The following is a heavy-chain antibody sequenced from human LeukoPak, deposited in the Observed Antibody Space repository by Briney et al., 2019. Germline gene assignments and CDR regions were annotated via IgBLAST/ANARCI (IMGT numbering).Heavy chain of an antibody. CDR1: EFTFSSYW. CDR3: ARCGSSSCYTGFDP. V-gene: IGHV3-74*01. CDR2: INSDGSST. Sequence: GGSLRLSCAASEFTFSSYWMHWVRQAPGKGLVWVSRINSDGSSTTYADSVKGRFTISRDNAKNTLYLQMNSLRAEDTAVYYCARCGSSSCYTGFDPWGQGTLVTVSS. D-gene: IGHD2-2*02. J-gene: IGHJ5*02.